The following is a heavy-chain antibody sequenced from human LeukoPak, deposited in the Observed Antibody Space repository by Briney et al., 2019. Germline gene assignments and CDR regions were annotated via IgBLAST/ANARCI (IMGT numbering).Heavy chain of an antibody. Sequence: SETLSLTCAVYGGSFSGYYWSWIRQPPGKGLEWIGEINHSGSTNYNPSLKSRVTISVDTSKNQFSLKLSSVTAADTAVYYCARLTMVRGVMRDYWGQGTLVTVSS. CDR1: GGSFSGYY. CDR2: INHSGST. D-gene: IGHD3-10*01. V-gene: IGHV4-34*01. J-gene: IGHJ4*02. CDR3: ARLTMVRGVMRDY.